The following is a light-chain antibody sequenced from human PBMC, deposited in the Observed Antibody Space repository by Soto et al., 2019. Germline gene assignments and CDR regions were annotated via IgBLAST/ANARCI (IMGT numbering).Light chain of an antibody. CDR3: QQHSNWPWT. V-gene: IGKV3-15*01. CDR1: QSVSSN. J-gene: IGKJ1*01. Sequence: EIMMTQSPATLSVSPGARATLSFRASQSVSSNFAWFQQKPGQAPRLLIYGASTRATGIPARFSGSGSGTEFTLTISSLQSEDFAVYYCQQHSNWPWTFGQGTKVDIK. CDR2: GAS.